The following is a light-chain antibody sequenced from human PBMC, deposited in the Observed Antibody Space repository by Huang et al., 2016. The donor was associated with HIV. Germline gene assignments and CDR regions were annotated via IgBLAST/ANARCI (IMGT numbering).Light chain of an antibody. CDR2: DAS. J-gene: IGKJ2*03. CDR3: QQYNNWPRES. Sequence: IVMTQSPATMSVSPGQRVTLSCRASQSVSNKVAWYQQKPGQAPRLRIYDASKRAIKTPDRCSGSGSGTEFTLTINSLQSEDFAVYHCQQYNNWPRESFGQGTKLEIK. V-gene: IGKV3-15*01. CDR1: QSVSNK.